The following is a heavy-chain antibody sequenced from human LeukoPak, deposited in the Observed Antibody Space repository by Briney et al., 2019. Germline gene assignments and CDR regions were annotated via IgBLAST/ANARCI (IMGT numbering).Heavy chain of an antibody. CDR3: AKEGTASKSSDLDH. V-gene: IGHV3-30*02. CDR1: GFIFTDHG. D-gene: IGHD1/OR15-1a*01. CDR2: IPYDGSDK. J-gene: IGHJ4*02. Sequence: GGSLRLSCAASGFIFTDHGMHWVRQAPGKGLEWLTFIPYDGSDKYYADSVKGRFTISRDNSKNTLYLQMNSLTSEDTAVYYCAKEGTASKSSDLDHWGQGILVTVSS.